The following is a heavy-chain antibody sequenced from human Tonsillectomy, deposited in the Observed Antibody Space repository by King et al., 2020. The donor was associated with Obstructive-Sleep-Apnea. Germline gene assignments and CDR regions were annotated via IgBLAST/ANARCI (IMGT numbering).Heavy chain of an antibody. V-gene: IGHV1-46*01. D-gene: IGHD3-10*01. Sequence: QLVQSGAEVKKPGASVKVSCKASGYTLTTYYMHWVRQAPGQGLEWMGIINPSVGSTRYAQKFQGRVNMTRDTSTSTVYMGLRSLRSEDTAVYYCASDRWFGEFMDFDYWGQGTLVTVSS. CDR2: INPSVGST. CDR1: GYTLTTYY. CDR3: ASDRWFGEFMDFDY. J-gene: IGHJ4*02.